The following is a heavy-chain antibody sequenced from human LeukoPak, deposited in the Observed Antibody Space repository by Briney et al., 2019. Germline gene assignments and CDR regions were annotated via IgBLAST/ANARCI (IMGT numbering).Heavy chain of an antibody. CDR1: GGTFSSYA. CDR2: IIPILGIA. J-gene: IGHJ3*02. Sequence: SVKVSCKASGGTFSSYAISWVRHAPGQGLEWMGRIIPILGIANYAQKFQGRVTITADKSTSTAYMELSSLRSEDTAVYYCASPIAAAGTPDAFDIWGQGTMVTVSS. CDR3: ASPIAAAGTPDAFDI. V-gene: IGHV1-69*04. D-gene: IGHD6-13*01.